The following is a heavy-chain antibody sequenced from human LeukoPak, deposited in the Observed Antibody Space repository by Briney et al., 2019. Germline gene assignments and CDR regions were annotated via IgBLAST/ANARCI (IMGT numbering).Heavy chain of an antibody. J-gene: IGHJ6*03. D-gene: IGHD4-23*01. CDR1: GFTVSSNY. CDR3: ARVRELPYYHYMDV. CDR2: IYSGGST. V-gene: IGHV3-53*01. Sequence: GGSLRLSCAASGFTVSSNYMSWVRQAPGKGLEWVSVIYSGGSTYYADSVKGRFTISRDNSKNTLYLQMNSLRAEDTAVYYCARVRELPYYHYMDVWGKGTTVTVSS.